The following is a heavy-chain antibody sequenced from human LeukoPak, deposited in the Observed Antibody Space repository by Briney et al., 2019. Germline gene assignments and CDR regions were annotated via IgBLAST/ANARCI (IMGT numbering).Heavy chain of an antibody. CDR3: ARDLFDCSGGSCYED. CDR2: ISYDGSNK. V-gene: IGHV3-30-3*01. Sequence: GGSLRLSCAASGFTFSSYAMHWVRQAPGKGLEWVAVISYDGSNKYYADSVKGRFTISRDNSKNTLYLQMNSLRAEDTAVYYCARDLFDCSGGSCYEDWGQGTLVTVSS. CDR1: GFTFSSYA. D-gene: IGHD2-15*01. J-gene: IGHJ4*02.